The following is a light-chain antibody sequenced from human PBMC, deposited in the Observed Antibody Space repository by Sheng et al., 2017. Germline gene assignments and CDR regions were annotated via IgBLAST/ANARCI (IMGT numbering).Light chain of an antibody. V-gene: IGKV1-9*01. CDR2: TA. J-gene: IGKJ1*01. Sequence: IQLTQSPSSLSASVGDRVTLTCRATPGVSSYLGWYHQKPGKAPRLLXYTAESGVASRFTGSGSWDXVTLTISSLQAEDSGTYFCQEVNTYFWTFGQGTKVDIK. CDR3: QEVNTYFWT. CDR1: PGVSSY.